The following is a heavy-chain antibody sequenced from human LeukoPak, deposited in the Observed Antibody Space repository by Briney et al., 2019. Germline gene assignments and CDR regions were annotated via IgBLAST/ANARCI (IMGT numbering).Heavy chain of an antibody. CDR3: ARGQYCSGGSCYPADYFDY. CDR2: IYYSGST. V-gene: IGHV4-59*01. J-gene: IGHJ4*02. Sequence: SETLSLTCTVSGGSISSYYWSWIRQPPGKGLEWIGYIYYSGSTNYNPSLKSRVTISVDTSKNQFSLKLSSVTAADTAVYYCARGQYCSGGSCYPADYFDYWGRGTLVTVSS. CDR1: GGSISSYY. D-gene: IGHD2-15*01.